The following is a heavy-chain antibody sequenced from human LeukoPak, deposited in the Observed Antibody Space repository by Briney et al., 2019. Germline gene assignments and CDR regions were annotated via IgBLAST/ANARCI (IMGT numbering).Heavy chain of an antibody. J-gene: IGHJ4*02. D-gene: IGHD6-6*01. V-gene: IGHV3-21*01. CDR2: ISTSSSYI. CDR1: GFTFSSYS. CDR3: ARADSNIAARRIGFDY. Sequence: GGSLRLSCAAYGFTFSSYSMNWVRQAPGKGLEGVSFISTSSSYIYYADSVKGRFTISRDNAKNSLYLQMNSLRAGDTALYYCARADSNIAARRIGFDYWGQGTLVTVSS.